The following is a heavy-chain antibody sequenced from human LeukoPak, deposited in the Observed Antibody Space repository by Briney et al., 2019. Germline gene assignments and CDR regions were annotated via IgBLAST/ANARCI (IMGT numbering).Heavy chain of an antibody. CDR3: ARERIAATGTGWFDP. Sequence: PAGGSLRLSCAASGFTFSSYAMSWVRQAPGKGLEWVAVISDDGTIKYYADSVKGRFTMSRDNSKNTLYLQMNSLRAEDTAVYYCARERIAATGTGWFDPWGQGTLVTVSS. J-gene: IGHJ5*02. CDR2: ISDDGTIK. CDR1: GFTFSSYA. D-gene: IGHD6-13*01. V-gene: IGHV3-30-3*01.